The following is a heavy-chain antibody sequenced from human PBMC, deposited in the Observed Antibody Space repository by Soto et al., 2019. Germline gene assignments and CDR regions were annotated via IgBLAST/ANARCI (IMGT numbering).Heavy chain of an antibody. CDR2: MYFSGST. D-gene: IGHD3-10*01. CDR3: ARDPDEGVVDSATVDP. Sequence: TLSLTFTVSDGSISSYYWSWIRQPPGKGLEWIGYMYFSGSTNYNPSLKSRVTMSVDTSKNQFSLKLSSVTAADTAVYYCARDPDEGVVDSATVDPWGQGTLVTVS. J-gene: IGHJ5*02. CDR1: DGSISSYY. V-gene: IGHV4-59*01.